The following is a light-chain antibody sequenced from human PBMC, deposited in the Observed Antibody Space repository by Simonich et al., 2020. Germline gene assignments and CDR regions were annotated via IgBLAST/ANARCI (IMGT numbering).Light chain of an antibody. V-gene: IGLV2-8*01. Sequence: QSALTQPPSASGSPGQSVTISCPGTSSDVGGYNYVSWYQQHPGKAPKLMIYEVSKGPSGVPDRFSGSKSGNTASLTVSGLQAEDEADYYCSSYAGSNNLVFGGGTKLTVL. CDR2: EVS. J-gene: IGLJ2*01. CDR3: SSYAGSNNLV. CDR1: SSDVGGYNY.